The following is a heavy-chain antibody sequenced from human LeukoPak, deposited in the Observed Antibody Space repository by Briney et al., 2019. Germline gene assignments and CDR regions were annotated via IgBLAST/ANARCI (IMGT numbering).Heavy chain of an antibody. CDR3: AKDITGYCSSTSCYTFDY. D-gene: IGHD2-2*02. CDR1: GFTFDDNA. CDR2: ISWNSGSI. Sequence: GRSLRLSCAASGFTFDDNAMHWVRQAPGKGLEWVSGISWNSGSIGYADSVKGRFTISRDNAKNSLYLQMNSLRAEDTALYYCAKDITGYCSSTSCYTFDYWGQGTLVTVSS. J-gene: IGHJ4*02. V-gene: IGHV3-9*01.